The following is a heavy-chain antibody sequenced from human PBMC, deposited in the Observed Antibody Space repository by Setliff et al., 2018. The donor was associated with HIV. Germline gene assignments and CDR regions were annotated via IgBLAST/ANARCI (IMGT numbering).Heavy chain of an antibody. D-gene: IGHD2-15*01. CDR2: IYSSGRT. J-gene: IGHJ5*02. V-gene: IGHV4-4*07. CDR3: AREKGFGGATGWFDP. Sequence: SGTLSLTCNVSGGSISGYYWTWIRQPAGKGLEWIGRIYSSGRTNYNSSLKSRVTMSVDTSNNQFSLKLRSVTAADTAVYYCAREKGFGGATGWFDPWGLGTPVTSPQ. CDR1: GGSISGYY.